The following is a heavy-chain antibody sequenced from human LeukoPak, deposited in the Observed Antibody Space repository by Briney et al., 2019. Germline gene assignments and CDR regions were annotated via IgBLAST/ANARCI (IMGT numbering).Heavy chain of an antibody. Sequence: GGSLRLSCAASGFTFSIYGMSWVRQAPGRGLEWVSAMSGSGGSTYYADSVKGRFTISRDNSKNTLYLQMNSLRAEDTAVYYCAKDLDYYDSSGYYWGQGTLVTVSS. CDR1: GFTFSIYG. V-gene: IGHV3-23*01. J-gene: IGHJ4*02. CDR2: MSGSGGST. D-gene: IGHD3-22*01. CDR3: AKDLDYYDSSGYY.